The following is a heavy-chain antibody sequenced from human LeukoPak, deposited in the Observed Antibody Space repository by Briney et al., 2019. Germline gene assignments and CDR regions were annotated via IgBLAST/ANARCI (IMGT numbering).Heavy chain of an antibody. CDR2: IYYSGRT. CDR1: GGSVSSGRYY. CDR3: ARDNYGDYYYYGMDV. V-gene: IGHV4-61*01. D-gene: IGHD4-17*01. J-gene: IGHJ6*04. Sequence: SETLSLTCTVSGGSVSSGRYYWSWIRHPPGNGLEWIGYIYYSGRTTYNPSLKSRVTISVDSSKNQFSLKLSFVTAADTAVYYCARDNYGDYYYYGMDVWGKGTTVTVSS.